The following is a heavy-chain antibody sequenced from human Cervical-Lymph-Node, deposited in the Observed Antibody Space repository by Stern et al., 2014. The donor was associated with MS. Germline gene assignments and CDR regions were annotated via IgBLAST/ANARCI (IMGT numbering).Heavy chain of an antibody. CDR2: ISGSGGST. CDR3: AKDRESSGWSENLQH. J-gene: IGHJ1*01. Sequence: VQLEESGGGLVQPGGSLRLSCAASGLTFSSYAISWVRQAPGKGLEWVSAISGSGGSTYYADSVKGRFTISRDNSKNTLYLQMDSLRAEDTAVYYCAKDRESSGWSENLQHWGQGTLVTVSS. CDR1: GLTFSSYA. V-gene: IGHV3-23*04. D-gene: IGHD6-13*01.